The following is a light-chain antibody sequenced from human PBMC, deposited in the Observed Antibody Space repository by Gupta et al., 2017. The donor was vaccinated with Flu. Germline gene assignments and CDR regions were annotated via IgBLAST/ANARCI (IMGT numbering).Light chain of an antibody. CDR1: QSVSNG. J-gene: IGKJ2*01. Sequence: PAILSGSPGERATLACGASQSVSNGVAWYQQKPGQAPRLLIYAASTRASGIAAMFSGSGSGTEFTLTISSLQSEDVAVYSCQQYDSWPYTFGQGTKLEIK. CDR2: AAS. CDR3: QQYDSWPYT. V-gene: IGKV3-15*01.